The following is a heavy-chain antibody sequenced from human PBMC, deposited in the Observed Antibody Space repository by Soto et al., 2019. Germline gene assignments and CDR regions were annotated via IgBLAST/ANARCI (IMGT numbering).Heavy chain of an antibody. CDR2: INAGNGNT. Sequence: ASVKVSCKASGYTFTSYAMHWVRQAPGQRLEWMGWINAGNGNTKYSQKFQGRVTITRDTSASTAYMELSSLRSEDTAVYYCARSWDIAAAGFFDYWGQGTLVTVSS. D-gene: IGHD6-13*01. J-gene: IGHJ4*02. CDR1: GYTFTSYA. V-gene: IGHV1-3*01. CDR3: ARSWDIAAAGFFDY.